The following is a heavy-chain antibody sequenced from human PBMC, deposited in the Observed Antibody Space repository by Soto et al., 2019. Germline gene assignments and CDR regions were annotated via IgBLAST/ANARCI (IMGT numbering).Heavy chain of an antibody. D-gene: IGHD2-21*02. CDR2: NIPIFGTP. CDR3: ARNRVVVTAIGGYFDY. V-gene: IGHV1-69*13. J-gene: IGHJ4*01. Sequence: SVKVSCKASGGTFSGSAISWVRQAPGPGLEWMGGNIPIFGTPNYAQKLQGRVTFTAHESTSTAYMELSSLRSEDTAVYYCARNRVVVTAIGGYFDYWGQ. CDR1: GGTFSGSA.